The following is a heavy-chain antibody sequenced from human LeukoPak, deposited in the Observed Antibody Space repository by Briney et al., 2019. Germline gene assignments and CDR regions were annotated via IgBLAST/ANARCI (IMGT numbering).Heavy chain of an antibody. CDR1: GFTFSSYA. Sequence: GGSLRLSCAASGFTFSSYATSWVRQAPGKGLEWVAVISYDGSNKYYADSVKGRFTISRDNSKNTLYLQMNSLRAEDTAVYYCAKDLYSYGPFDYWGQGTLVTVSS. CDR2: ISYDGSNK. J-gene: IGHJ4*02. CDR3: AKDLYSYGPFDY. D-gene: IGHD5-18*01. V-gene: IGHV3-30*18.